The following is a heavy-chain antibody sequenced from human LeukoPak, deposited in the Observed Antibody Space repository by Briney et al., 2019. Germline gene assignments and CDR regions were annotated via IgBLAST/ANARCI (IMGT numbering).Heavy chain of an antibody. V-gene: IGHV3-23*01. D-gene: IGHD5-18*01. J-gene: IGHJ4*02. CDR2: ISGSGGST. CDR3: TTGTWIQLWLADY. Sequence: GGSLRLSCAASGFTFSSHAMSWVRQAPGKGPEWVSAISGSGGSTFYADSVKGRFTISRDNSKNTLYLQMNSLRAEDTAVYYCTTGTWIQLWLADYWGQGTLVTVSS. CDR1: GFTFSSHA.